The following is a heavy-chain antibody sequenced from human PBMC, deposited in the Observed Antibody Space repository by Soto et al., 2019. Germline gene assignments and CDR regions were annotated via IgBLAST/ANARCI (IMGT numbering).Heavy chain of an antibody. CDR2: INHSGST. D-gene: IGHD5-12*01. CDR1: GGSFSGYY. J-gene: IGHJ5*02. V-gene: IGHV4-34*01. CDR3: ARGQYSGYVVKGWFDH. Sequence: SETLSLTCAVYGGSFSGYYWSWTRQPPGKGLEWIGEINHSGSTNYNPSPKSRVTISVDTSKNQFSLKLSSVTAADTAVYYCARGQYSGYVVKGWFDHWGQGTLVTVS.